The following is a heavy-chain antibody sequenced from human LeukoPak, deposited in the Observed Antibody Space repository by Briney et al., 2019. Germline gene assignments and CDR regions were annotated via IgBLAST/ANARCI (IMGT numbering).Heavy chain of an antibody. D-gene: IGHD3-22*01. CDR1: GYTFTGYY. V-gene: IGHV1-2*06. CDR3: ARRLGDSSGYYY. J-gene: IGHJ4*02. Sequence: GASVKVSCKASGYTFTGYYMHWVRQAPGRGLEWMGRINPNSGGTNYAQKFQGRVTMTRDTSISTAYMELSRLRSDDTAVYYCARRLGDSSGYYYWGQGTLVTVSS. CDR2: INPNSGGT.